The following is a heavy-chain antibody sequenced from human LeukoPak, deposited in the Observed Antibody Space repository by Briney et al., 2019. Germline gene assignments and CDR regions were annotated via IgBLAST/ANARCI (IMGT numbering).Heavy chain of an antibody. V-gene: IGHV3-74*01. Sequence: GGSLRLSCAASGFTVSSNYMSWVRQAPGKGLVWVSRINSDGSSTSYADSVKGRFTISRDNAKNTLYLQMNSLRAEDTAVYYCAREGYSSGWYYFDYWGQGTLVTVSS. CDR1: GFTVSSNY. D-gene: IGHD6-19*01. J-gene: IGHJ4*02. CDR2: INSDGSST. CDR3: AREGYSSGWYYFDY.